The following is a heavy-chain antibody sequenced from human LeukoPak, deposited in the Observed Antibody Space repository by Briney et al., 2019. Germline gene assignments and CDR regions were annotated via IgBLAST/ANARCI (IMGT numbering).Heavy chain of an antibody. D-gene: IGHD6-6*01. J-gene: IGHJ3*02. V-gene: IGHV1-18*01. CDR1: VYSLTTYG. CDR2: ITTYNGNT. CDR3: ARLIEYRTSSRVFDN. Sequence: ASVKVSCKASVYSLTTYGITWVRQAPGQGLEWMGWITTYNGNTNYARKLQGRVTMTTDTSTNTAYMELGSLRPDDTAVYYCARLIEYRTSSRVFDNWGQGTMVTVSS.